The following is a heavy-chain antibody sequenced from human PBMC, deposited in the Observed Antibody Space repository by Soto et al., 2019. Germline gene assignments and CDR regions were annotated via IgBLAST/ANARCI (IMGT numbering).Heavy chain of an antibody. CDR3: TREWWYYDFWSGYYPQEYYFDY. J-gene: IGHJ4*02. V-gene: IGHV3-49*05. CDR1: GFTFGDYA. Sequence: EVQLVESGGGLVKPGRSLRLSCTASGFTFGDYAMSWFRQAPGKGLEWVGFIRSKAYGGTTEYAASVKGRFTISRDDSKSIAYLQMNSLKTEDTAVYYCTREWWYYDFWSGYYPQEYYFDYWGQGTLVTVSS. CDR2: IRSKAYGGTT. D-gene: IGHD3-3*01.